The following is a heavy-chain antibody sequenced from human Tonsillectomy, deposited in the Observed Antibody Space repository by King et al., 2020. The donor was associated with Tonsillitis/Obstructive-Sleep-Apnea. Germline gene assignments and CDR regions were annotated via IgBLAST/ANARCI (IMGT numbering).Heavy chain of an antibody. D-gene: IGHD2-2*01. CDR2: IWYDGSNK. CDR1: GFTFSSYG. J-gene: IGHJ3*02. Sequence: VQLVESGGGVVQPGRSLRLSCAASGFTFSSYGMHWVRQAPGKGLEWVALIWYDGSNKYYADSVKGRFTISRDNSNTLYLQMNSLRAEDTAVYYCARDGDCSSTSCYGAFDIWGQGTMVTVSS. V-gene: IGHV3-33*01. CDR3: ARDGDCSSTSCYGAFDI.